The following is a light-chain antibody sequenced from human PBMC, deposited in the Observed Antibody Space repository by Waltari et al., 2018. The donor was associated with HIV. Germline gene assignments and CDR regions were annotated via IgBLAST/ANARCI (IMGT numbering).Light chain of an antibody. CDR3: SSYTSSSTYV. Sequence: QSALTQPASVSGSPGQSITISCTGTSSDIGGYNHVSWYQQHPRKVPKLILYDVTIRPAGVSYRFSGSKSGNTASLTISGLQAEDEADYYCSSYTSSSTYVFGTGTKVTVL. CDR2: DVT. J-gene: IGLJ1*01. CDR1: SSDIGGYNH. V-gene: IGLV2-14*01.